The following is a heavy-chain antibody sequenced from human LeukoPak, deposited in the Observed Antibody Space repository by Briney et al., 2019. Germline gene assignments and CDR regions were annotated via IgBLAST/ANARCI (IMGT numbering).Heavy chain of an antibody. CDR1: GFTLSSYA. Sequence: GGSLRLSCAASGFTLSSYAMSWVRQAPGKGLEWVSAISGSGGSTYYADSVKGRFTISRDNSKNTLYLQMNSLRAEDTAVYYCAKALKDSSGYYQIYFDYWGQGTLVTVSS. D-gene: IGHD3-22*01. V-gene: IGHV3-23*01. J-gene: IGHJ4*02. CDR2: ISGSGGST. CDR3: AKALKDSSGYYQIYFDY.